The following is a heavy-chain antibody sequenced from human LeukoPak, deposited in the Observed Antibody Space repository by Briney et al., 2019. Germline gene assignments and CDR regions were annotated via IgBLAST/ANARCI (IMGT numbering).Heavy chain of an antibody. V-gene: IGHV4-39*07. CDR3: ARDQGSGWSPYWYFDL. J-gene: IGHJ2*01. CDR1: GGSISSSSYY. Sequence: PSETLSLTCTVSGGSISSSSYYWGWIRQPPGKGLEWIGSIYYSGSTYYNPSLKSRVTISVDTSKNQFSLKLSSVTAADTAVYYCARDQGSGWSPYWYFDLWGRGTLVTVSS. CDR2: IYYSGST. D-gene: IGHD6-19*01.